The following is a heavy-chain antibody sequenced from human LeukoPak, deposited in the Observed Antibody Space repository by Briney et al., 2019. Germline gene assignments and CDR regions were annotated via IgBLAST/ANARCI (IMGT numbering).Heavy chain of an antibody. CDR3: ARSLYCSSTSCWGLGTRTNRDFDY. J-gene: IGHJ4*02. CDR1: GFSFSHYG. D-gene: IGHD2-2*01. V-gene: IGHV3-33*03. Sequence: GGSLRLSCAASGFSFSHYGMHWVRQAPGKGLEWVAIIWNHGSKSQYADSVKGRFTISRDNAKNTLYLQMNSLRAEDTAVYYCARSLYCSSTSCWGLGTRTNRDFDYWGQGTLVTVSS. CDR2: IWNHGSKS.